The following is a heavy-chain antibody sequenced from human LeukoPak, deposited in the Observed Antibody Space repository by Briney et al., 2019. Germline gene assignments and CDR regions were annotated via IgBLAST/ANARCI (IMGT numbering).Heavy chain of an antibody. V-gene: IGHV4-30-4*01. CDR3: ARAPSYGSGSYYFDY. CDR2: IYYSGST. J-gene: IGHJ4*02. D-gene: IGHD3-10*01. CDR1: GXSISSGDYY. Sequence: SQTLSLTCTVSGXSISSGDYYWSWIRQPPGKGLEWIGYIYYSGSTYYNPSLKSRVTISVDTSKNQFSLKLSSVTAADTAVYYCARAPSYGSGSYYFDYWGQGTLVTVSS.